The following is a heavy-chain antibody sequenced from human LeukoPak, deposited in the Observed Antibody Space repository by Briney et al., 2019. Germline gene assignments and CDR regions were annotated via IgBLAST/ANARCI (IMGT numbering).Heavy chain of an antibody. J-gene: IGHJ4*02. Sequence: GRSLRLSCAASGFTFSSYSMHWVRQAPGQGLEWLAVILRDGRKMSSTAGRFTISRDNAENSLYLQMNSLRAEDTAVYYCARSRTSGDEALAGNYWGQGTLVTVSS. CDR3: ARSRTSGDEALAGNY. V-gene: IGHV3-30*04. CDR2: ILRDGRKM. D-gene: IGHD6-19*01. CDR1: GFTFSSYS.